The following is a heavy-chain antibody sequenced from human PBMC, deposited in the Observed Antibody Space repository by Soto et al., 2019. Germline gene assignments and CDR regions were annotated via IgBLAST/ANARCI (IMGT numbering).Heavy chain of an antibody. CDR3: ARTNREYGESRMDV. CDR1: GGSVGSGDYY. J-gene: IGHJ6*02. D-gene: IGHD3-10*01. V-gene: IGHV4-31*03. CDR2: IYSSVIT. Sequence: QVQLKESGPGLVKPSQTLSLTCSVSGGSVGSGDYYWSWLRQLPGKGLEWIGYIYSSVITYYNPSLISRITISLDPSNNHFTLNLSSVTAADKAVYHCARTNREYGESRMDVWGQGTTATVSS.